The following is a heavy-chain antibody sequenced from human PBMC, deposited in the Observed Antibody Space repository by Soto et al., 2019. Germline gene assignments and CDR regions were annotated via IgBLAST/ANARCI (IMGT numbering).Heavy chain of an antibody. Sequence: QVQLQQWGAGLLKPSETLSLTCAVYGGSFSGYYWTWIRQPPGTGLEWIGEINHSGSTNYNPSLKSRVTISVDTSKNQFSLKLTSMTDADTAVYYCARDKIAGLFDYWGQGTLVTVSS. CDR3: ARDKIAGLFDY. D-gene: IGHD2-21*01. CDR1: GGSFSGYY. CDR2: INHSGST. J-gene: IGHJ4*02. V-gene: IGHV4-34*01.